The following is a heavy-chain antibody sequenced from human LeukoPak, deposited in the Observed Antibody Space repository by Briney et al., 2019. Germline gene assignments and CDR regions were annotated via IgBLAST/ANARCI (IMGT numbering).Heavy chain of an antibody. Sequence: GGSLRLSCAASGFTFSTYAMSWVRQAPGKGLQWVSTIGGSGGNTYYADSVKGRFTISRDNSKNTLYLQMNSLRAEDTAVHYCARERYDSSGHWHFDPWGRGTLVTVSS. V-gene: IGHV3-23*01. CDR2: IGGSGGNT. CDR3: ARERYDSSGHWHFDP. J-gene: IGHJ2*01. CDR1: GFTFSTYA. D-gene: IGHD3-22*01.